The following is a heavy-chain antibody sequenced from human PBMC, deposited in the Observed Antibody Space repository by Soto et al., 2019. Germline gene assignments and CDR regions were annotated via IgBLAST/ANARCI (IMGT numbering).Heavy chain of an antibody. CDR3: AVGFCSSTSCYAPRLYYYGMDV. J-gene: IGHJ6*02. CDR1: GFTFSSYG. Sequence: PGGSLRLSCAASGFTFSSYGMHWVRQAPGKGLEWVAVISYDGSNKYYADNVKGRFNISRDNTKNKLYLKMNSLRAEDTAVYYCAVGFCSSTSCYAPRLYYYGMDVWGQGTTVTVSS. V-gene: IGHV3-30*03. D-gene: IGHD2-2*01. CDR2: ISYDGSNK.